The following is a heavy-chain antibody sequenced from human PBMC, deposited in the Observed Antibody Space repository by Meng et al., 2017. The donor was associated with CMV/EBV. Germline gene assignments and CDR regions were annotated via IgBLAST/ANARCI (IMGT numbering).Heavy chain of an antibody. CDR2: IIPILGIA. V-gene: IGHV1-69*10. CDR1: GGTFSSYA. Sequence: SVKVSCKASGGTFSSYAISWVRQAPGQGLEWMGGIIPILGIANYAQKFQGRVTITADKSTSTAYMELSSLRSEETAVYYCARAGTRYSGSYLFDYWGQGTLVTVSS. D-gene: IGHD1-26*01. J-gene: IGHJ4*02. CDR3: ARAGTRYSGSYLFDY.